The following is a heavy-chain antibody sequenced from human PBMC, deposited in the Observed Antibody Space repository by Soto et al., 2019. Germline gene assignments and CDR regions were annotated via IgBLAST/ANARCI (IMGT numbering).Heavy chain of an antibody. CDR3: AKNRYCSGGSCYSVIDY. Sequence: QVQLVESGGGVVQPGRSLRLSCAASGFTFSSYGMHWVRQAPGKGLEWVAVISYDGSNKYYADSVKGRFTISRDNSKTTLYLQMNSLRAEDTAVYYCAKNRYCSGGSCYSVIDYWGQGTLVTVSS. CDR1: GFTFSSYG. CDR2: ISYDGSNK. J-gene: IGHJ4*02. V-gene: IGHV3-30*18. D-gene: IGHD2-15*01.